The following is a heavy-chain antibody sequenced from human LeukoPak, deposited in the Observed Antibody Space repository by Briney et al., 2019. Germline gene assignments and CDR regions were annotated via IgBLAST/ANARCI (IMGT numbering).Heavy chain of an antibody. J-gene: IGHJ5*02. V-gene: IGHV1-2*02. CDR1: GYTFTGYY. CDR3: ARDRYCSSTSCFRWFDP. D-gene: IGHD2-2*01. Sequence: GASVKVSCKASGYTFTGYYMHWVRQAPGQGLEWMGWINPNSGGTNYAQKFQGRVTMTRDTSTSTAYMELSRLRSDDTAVYYCARDRYCSSTSCFRWFDPWGQGTLVTVSS. CDR2: INPNSGGT.